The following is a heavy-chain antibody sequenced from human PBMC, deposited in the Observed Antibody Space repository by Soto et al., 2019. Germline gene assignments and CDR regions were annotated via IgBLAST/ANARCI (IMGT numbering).Heavy chain of an antibody. D-gene: IGHD4-17*01. CDR1: GFTVSSNY. CDR3: ATSGELATVTFDY. Sequence: GGSLRLSCAASGFTVSSNYMSWVRQAPGKGLEWVSVIYSGGSTNYADSVKGRFTISRHNSKNTLYLQMNSLRAEETAVYYCATSGELATVTFDYWGQGTLVTVSS. J-gene: IGHJ4*02. V-gene: IGHV3-53*04. CDR2: IYSGGST.